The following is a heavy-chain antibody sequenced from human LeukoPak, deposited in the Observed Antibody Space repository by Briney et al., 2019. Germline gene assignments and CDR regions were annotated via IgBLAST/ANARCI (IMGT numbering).Heavy chain of an antibody. V-gene: IGHV3-74*01. Sequence: RGSLRLSCAASGFAFSSNWMHWVRQTPGKGLVWVSRINSGGSGTSYAASVEGRFTISRDNVKNTLYLQMDSLGAEDTAVYYCATSLGPLTEYWGQGTLVTVSS. CDR1: GFAFSSNW. CDR3: ATSLGPLTEY. CDR2: INSGGSGT. J-gene: IGHJ4*02. D-gene: IGHD7-27*01.